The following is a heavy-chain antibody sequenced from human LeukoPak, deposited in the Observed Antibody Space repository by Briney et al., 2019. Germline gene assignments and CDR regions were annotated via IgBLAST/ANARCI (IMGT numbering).Heavy chain of an antibody. CDR2: IYYSGST. V-gene: IGHV4-39*01. D-gene: IGHD3-22*01. CDR1: GGSISSSSYY. Sequence: SETLSLTCTVSGGSISSSSYYWGWIRQPPGKGLEWIGSIYYSGSTYYNPSLKSRVTISVDTSKNQFSLKLSSVTAADTAVYYCASYYYDSSGYYYDHWGQGTLVTVSS. J-gene: IGHJ4*02. CDR3: ASYYYDSSGYYYDH.